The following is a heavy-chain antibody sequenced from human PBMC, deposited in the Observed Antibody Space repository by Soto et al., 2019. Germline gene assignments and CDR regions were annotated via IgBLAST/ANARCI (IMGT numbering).Heavy chain of an antibody. CDR3: ATYGLWFGDYYYYMDV. CDR1: GYTFTSYG. D-gene: IGHD3-10*01. V-gene: IGHV1-18*01. Sequence: ASVKVSCKASGYTFTSYGISWVRQAPGQGLEWMGWISAYNGNTNYAQKLQGRVTMTTDTSTDTAYMELSSLRSEDTAVYYCATYGLWFGDYYYYMDVWGKGTTVTVSS. CDR2: ISAYNGNT. J-gene: IGHJ6*03.